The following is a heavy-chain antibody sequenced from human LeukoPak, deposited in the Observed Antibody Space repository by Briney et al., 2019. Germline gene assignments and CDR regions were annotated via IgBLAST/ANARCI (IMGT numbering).Heavy chain of an antibody. CDR1: GFIFDDYA. V-gene: IGHV3-43D*03. CDR2: ITWDGGST. D-gene: IGHD3-10*01. J-gene: IGHJ6*02. CDR3: AKVDGSGSYYGMDV. Sequence: EPGGSLRLSCAASGFIFDDYAMHWVRQAPGKGLDWVSLITWDGGSTYYADSVKGRFTISRDNSRNSLYLQMKSLRAEDTALYYCAKVDGSGSYYGMDVWGQGTTVTVSS.